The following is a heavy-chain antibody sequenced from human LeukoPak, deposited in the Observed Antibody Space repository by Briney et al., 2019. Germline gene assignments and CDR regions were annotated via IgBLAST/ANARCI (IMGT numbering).Heavy chain of an antibody. CDR2: INPRSGNT. CDR3: ARGTVSRGYTGAYDNGFYFYYYMDV. J-gene: IGHJ6*03. D-gene: IGHD5-12*01. CDR1: GYTFTAYD. V-gene: IGHV1-8*01. Sequence: ASVKVSCKASGYTFTAYDINWVRQAPGQGLEWMGWINPRSGNTGYAQKFQGRVTMTRDTSISTAYMELGSLRSDDTAIYYCARGTVSRGYTGAYDNGFYFYYYMDVWGKGTTVSASS.